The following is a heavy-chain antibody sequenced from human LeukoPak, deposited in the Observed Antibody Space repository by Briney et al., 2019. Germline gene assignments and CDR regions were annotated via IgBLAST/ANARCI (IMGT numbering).Heavy chain of an antibody. CDR1: GGSISSSSYY. V-gene: IGHV4-39*01. CDR3: ARQTVDAASSRTNGNDY. J-gene: IGHJ4*02. Sequence: SETLSLTCTVSGGSISSSSYYWGWIRQPPGKGLEWIGSIYYSGSTYYNPSLKSRVTISVDTSKNQFSLKLSSVTAADTAAYYCARQTVDAASSRTNGNDYWGQGTLVTVSS. CDR2: IYYSGST. D-gene: IGHD2-15*01.